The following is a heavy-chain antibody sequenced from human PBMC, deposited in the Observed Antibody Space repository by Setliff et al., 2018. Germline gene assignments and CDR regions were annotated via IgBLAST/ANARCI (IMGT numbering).Heavy chain of an antibody. D-gene: IGHD3-10*01. J-gene: IGHJ4*02. Sequence: SETLSLTCTVSGGSISSSSYQWGWVRQTQGEGLEWNGSIYYSGTAYYNPSLKSLITISVDTSKNQFSLQVTSVTATDTAVYYCARHEFVGGYYGSVTYRHFDYWGQGILVTVSS. CDR2: IYYSGTA. CDR1: GGSISSSSYQ. CDR3: ARHEFVGGYYGSVTYRHFDY. V-gene: IGHV4-39*01.